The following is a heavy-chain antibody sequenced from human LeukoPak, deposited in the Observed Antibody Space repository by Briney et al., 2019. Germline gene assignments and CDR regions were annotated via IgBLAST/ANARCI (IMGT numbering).Heavy chain of an antibody. D-gene: IGHD3-10*01. CDR1: GYTFTSYG. V-gene: IGHV1-18*04. CDR3: ARVGASGSGSYYTDFDY. Sequence: GASVKVSCKASGYTFTSYGISWVRQAPGQGLEWMGWISAYDGNTNYAQKLQGRVTMTTDTSTSTAYMELRSLRSDDTAVYYCARVGASGSGSYYTDFDYWGQGTLVTVSS. CDR2: ISAYDGNT. J-gene: IGHJ4*02.